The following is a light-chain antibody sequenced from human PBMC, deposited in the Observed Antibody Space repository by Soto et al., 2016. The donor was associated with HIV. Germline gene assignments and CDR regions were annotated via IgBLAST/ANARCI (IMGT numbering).Light chain of an antibody. CDR2: DAS. V-gene: IGKV1-13*02. CDR3: QQFKSTRVT. CDR1: QGISSA. Sequence: AIQLTQSPSSLSASVGDRVTITCRASQGISSALAWYQQKPGKAPRLLIYDASTLKSGVPSWFSGSGFGTDFTLTIYSLQPEDFATYYCQQFKSTRVTFGQGTKLEIK. J-gene: IGKJ2*01.